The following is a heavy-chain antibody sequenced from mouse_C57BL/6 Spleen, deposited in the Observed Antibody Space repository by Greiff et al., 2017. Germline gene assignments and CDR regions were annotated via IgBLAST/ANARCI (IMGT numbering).Heavy chain of an antibody. J-gene: IGHJ4*01. Sequence: QVQLQQSGAELARPGASVKMSCKASGYTFTSYTMHWVKQRPGQGLEWIGYINPSSGYTKYNQKFKDKATLTADKSSSTAYMQLSSLTSEDSAVYYCAREGHDYDDDGYYYAMDYWGQGTSVTVSS. D-gene: IGHD2-4*01. V-gene: IGHV1-4*01. CDR1: GYTFTSYT. CDR3: AREGHDYDDDGYYYAMDY. CDR2: INPSSGYT.